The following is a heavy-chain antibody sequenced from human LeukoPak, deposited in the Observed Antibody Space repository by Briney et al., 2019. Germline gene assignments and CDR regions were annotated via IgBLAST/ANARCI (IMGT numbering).Heavy chain of an antibody. J-gene: IGHJ4*02. CDR3: ARTLTFGGVIATSFDY. CDR1: GGTFSSYA. V-gene: IGHV1-69*05. CDR2: IIPIFGTA. D-gene: IGHD3-16*02. Sequence: GASVKVSSKASGGTFSSYAISWLRQAPGQGLEWMGGIIPIFGTANYAQKFQGRVTITTDESTSTAYMELSSLRSEDTAVYYCARTLTFGGVIATSFDYWGQGTLVTVSS.